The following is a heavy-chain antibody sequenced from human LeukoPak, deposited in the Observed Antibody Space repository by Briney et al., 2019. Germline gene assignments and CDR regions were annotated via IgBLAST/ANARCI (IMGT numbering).Heavy chain of an antibody. J-gene: IGHJ4*02. Sequence: GGSLRLSCAASGFTFTNYAMGWVRQAPGKGPEWVSSISNGGGSTYYADSVKGRFTISRDNSKNTLYLQMNSLRAEDTAVYYCAKDRVGARPRNYFDYWGQGTLVTVSS. CDR3: AKDRVGARPRNYFDY. V-gene: IGHV3-23*01. D-gene: IGHD1-26*01. CDR1: GFTFTNYA. CDR2: ISNGGGST.